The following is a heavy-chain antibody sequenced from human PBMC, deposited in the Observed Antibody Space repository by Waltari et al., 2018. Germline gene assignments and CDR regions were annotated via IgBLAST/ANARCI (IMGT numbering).Heavy chain of an antibody. D-gene: IGHD1-7*01. CDR2: ISYDGTNK. V-gene: IGHV3-30-3*01. Sequence: QVQLVESGGGVVQPGRSLRLSCAASGLTFSRYIMHWVRQPPGKGLGWVAVISYDGTNKYYADSVKGRFTISRDNSKNTLDLQMNSLRPDDTAVYYCARGGGWNSHLDYWGQGTLVTVSS. J-gene: IGHJ4*02. CDR1: GLTFSRYI. CDR3: ARGGGWNSHLDY.